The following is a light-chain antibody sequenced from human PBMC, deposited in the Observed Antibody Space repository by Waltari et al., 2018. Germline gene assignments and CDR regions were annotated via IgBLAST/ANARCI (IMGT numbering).Light chain of an antibody. J-gene: IGKJ4*01. CDR3: MQALQTPLT. CDR1: QSLLHSNGYYY. Sequence: DIVMTQSPLSLPVTPGEPASSSCRSSQSLLHSNGYYYLHWYLQKPGQSPQLLIHLGSNRASGVPDRFSGSGSGTDFTLKISRVEAEDVGVYYCMQALQTPLTFSGGTKVEIK. V-gene: IGKV2-28*01. CDR2: LGS.